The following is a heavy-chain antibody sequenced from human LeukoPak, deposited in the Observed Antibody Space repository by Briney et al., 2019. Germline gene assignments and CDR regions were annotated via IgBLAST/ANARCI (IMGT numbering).Heavy chain of an antibody. J-gene: IGHJ6*03. CDR1: GGTFSSYA. Sequence: EASVKVSCKASGGTFSSYAISWVRQAPGQGLEWMGGIIPIFGTANYAQKFQGRVTITADESTSTANMELSSLRSEDTAVYYCAREGVRCSSTSCYRYGDYYYYYYMDVWGKGTTVTVSS. D-gene: IGHD2-2*01. CDR3: AREGVRCSSTSCYRYGDYYYYYYMDV. V-gene: IGHV1-69*13. CDR2: IIPIFGTA.